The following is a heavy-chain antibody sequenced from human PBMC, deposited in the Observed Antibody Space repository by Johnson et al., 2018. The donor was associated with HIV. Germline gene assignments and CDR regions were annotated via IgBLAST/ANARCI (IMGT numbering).Heavy chain of an antibody. D-gene: IGHD6-19*01. J-gene: IGHJ3*01. Sequence: VQLVESGGGLIQPWGSLRLSCEASGFTFSSYAMNWVRQAPGKGLEWVSAISGRGGTNTYYADYLRGRFTTSRDNFKNTLFLQMNSLRAEDTAVYYCAKLRGGSGWGDAFDVWGQWTMVTVSS. CDR2: ISGRGGTNT. CDR1: GFTFSSYA. V-gene: IGHV3-23*04. CDR3: AKLRGGSGWGDAFDV.